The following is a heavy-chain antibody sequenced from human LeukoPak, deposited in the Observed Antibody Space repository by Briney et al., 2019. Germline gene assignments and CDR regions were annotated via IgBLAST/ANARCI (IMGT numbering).Heavy chain of an antibody. CDR1: GYTFTGYY. Sequence: ASVKVSCKASGYTFTGYYMHWVRQAPGQGLEWMGWMNPNSGNTGYAQKFQGRVTMTRNTSISTAYMELSSLRSEDTAVYYCARAGVYDYGDYWGQGTLVTVSP. V-gene: IGHV1-8*02. CDR3: ARAGVYDYGDY. CDR2: MNPNSGNT. J-gene: IGHJ4*02. D-gene: IGHD7-27*01.